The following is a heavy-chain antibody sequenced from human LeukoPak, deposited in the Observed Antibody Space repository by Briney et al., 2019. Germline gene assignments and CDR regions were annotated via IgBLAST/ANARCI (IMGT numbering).Heavy chain of an antibody. V-gene: IGHV4-59*01. CDR2: IFYSGST. D-gene: IGHD1-1*01. Sequence: PSETLSLTCTVSGGSISSYYWSWIRQPPGKGLEWIGYIFYSGSTNYSPSLKSRVTISVDMSKNQFSLKLSSVTAADTAVYYCARQTSYNTDYFDYWGQGTLVTVSS. CDR3: ARQTSYNTDYFDY. CDR1: GGSISSYY. J-gene: IGHJ4*02.